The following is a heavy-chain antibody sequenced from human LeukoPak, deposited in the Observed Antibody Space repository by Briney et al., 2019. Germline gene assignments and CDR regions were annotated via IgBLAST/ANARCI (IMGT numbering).Heavy chain of an antibody. V-gene: IGHV3-7*03. CDR3: ARTPRANLEWLPSFDY. D-gene: IGHD3-3*01. J-gene: IGHJ4*02. Sequence: GGSLRLSSAASGFMFSSNWMSWVRLAPGKGLEWVANIKEDGTETYYADSVKGRFTISRDNAKNSLYLQMNSLRAEDTAVYYCARTPRANLEWLPSFDYWGQGTLVTVSS. CDR1: GFMFSSNW. CDR2: IKEDGTET.